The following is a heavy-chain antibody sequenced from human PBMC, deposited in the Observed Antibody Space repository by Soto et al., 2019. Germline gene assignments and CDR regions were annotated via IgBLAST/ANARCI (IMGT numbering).Heavy chain of an antibody. CDR1: GYTFTGYY. CDR3: ARGGNRVPTITGY. D-gene: IGHD5-12*01. CDR2: INPNSGGT. J-gene: IGHJ4*02. Sequence: ASVKVSCKASGYTFTGYYMHWVRQAPGQGLEWMGWINPNSGGTNYAQKFQGWVTMTTDTSTSTAYMELRSLRSDDTAVYYCARGGNRVPTITGYWGQGTLVTVSS. V-gene: IGHV1-2*04.